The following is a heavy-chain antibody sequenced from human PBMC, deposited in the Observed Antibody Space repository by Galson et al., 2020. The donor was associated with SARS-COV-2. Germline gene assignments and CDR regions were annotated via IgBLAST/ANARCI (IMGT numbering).Heavy chain of an antibody. Sequence: GGSLRLSCAASGVTFSSYWMSWVRQAPGKGLEWVANIKQDGSEKYYVDSVKGRFTISRDNAKNSLYLQMNSLRAEDTAVYYCARVASSSWAFDYWGQGILVTVSS. J-gene: IGHJ4*02. D-gene: IGHD6-13*01. CDR3: ARVASSSWAFDY. CDR2: IKQDGSEK. CDR1: GVTFSSYW. V-gene: IGHV3-7*01.